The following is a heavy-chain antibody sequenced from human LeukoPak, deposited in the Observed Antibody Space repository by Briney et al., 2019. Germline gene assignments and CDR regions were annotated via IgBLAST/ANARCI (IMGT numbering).Heavy chain of an antibody. V-gene: IGHV4-59*01. CDR3: ARDSGGWYYFDC. J-gene: IGHJ4*02. Sequence: SETLSLTCTVSGGSISTYYWSWIRQPPGKGLEWIGYSYYSGSTNYNPSLKSRVTISVDTSKNQFSLNLSSVTAADTAVYYCARDSGGWYYFDCWGQGTLVTVSS. D-gene: IGHD6-19*01. CDR1: GGSISTYY. CDR2: SYYSGST.